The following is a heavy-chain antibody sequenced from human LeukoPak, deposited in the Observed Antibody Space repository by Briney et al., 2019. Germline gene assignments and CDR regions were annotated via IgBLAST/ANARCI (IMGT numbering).Heavy chain of an antibody. V-gene: IGHV3-30*02. D-gene: IGHD3-10*01. J-gene: IGHJ4*02. Sequence: PGGSLRLSCAASGFTFSSYGMHWVRQAPGKGLEWVAFIRYDGSNKYYADSVKGRFTNSRDNSKNTLYLQMNSLRAEDTAVYYCAKDAVWFGELLSALFDYWGQGTLVTVSS. CDR3: AKDAVWFGELLSALFDY. CDR1: GFTFSSYG. CDR2: IRYDGSNK.